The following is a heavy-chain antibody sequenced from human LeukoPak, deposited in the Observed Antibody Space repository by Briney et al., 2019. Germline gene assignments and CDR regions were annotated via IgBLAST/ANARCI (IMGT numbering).Heavy chain of an antibody. Sequence: PSETLSLTCTVSGGSISSHYWSWIRQPPGKGLEWIGYIYYSGSTNYNPSPKSRVTISVDTSKNQFSLKLSSVTAADTAVYYCARLLSRTSSSWDEIDYWGQGTLVTVSS. J-gene: IGHJ4*02. V-gene: IGHV4-59*11. D-gene: IGHD6-13*01. CDR1: GGSISSHY. CDR3: ARLLSRTSSSWDEIDY. CDR2: IYYSGST.